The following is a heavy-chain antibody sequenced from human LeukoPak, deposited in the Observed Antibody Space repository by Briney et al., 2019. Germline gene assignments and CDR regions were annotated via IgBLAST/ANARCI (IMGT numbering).Heavy chain of an antibody. D-gene: IGHD3-10*01. CDR2: IKQDGSEK. CDR1: GFTFRRYW. J-gene: IGHJ4*02. CDR3: VGLGENY. Sequence: GGSLRLSCAASGFTFRRYWMSWARQASGKGLEWVANIKQDGSEKYYVDSVKGRFTISRDNAKNSLYLQMNSLRAEDTAVFYCVGLGENYWGQGTLVTVSS. V-gene: IGHV3-7*02.